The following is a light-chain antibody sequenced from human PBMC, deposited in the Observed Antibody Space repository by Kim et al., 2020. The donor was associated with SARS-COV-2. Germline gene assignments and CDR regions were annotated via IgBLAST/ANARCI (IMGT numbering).Light chain of an antibody. J-gene: IGKJ1*01. CDR1: QSVLNRSKNKYY. Sequence: DVVMTQYPDSLAVSLGERATINCKSSQSVLNRSKNKYYLAWYQQRPGQPPKLLIYWAYTRNSGVPDRFSGSGSGTDFTLTISSLQAEDVAVYYCQQYSSTPRTVGQGTKVDIK. CDR3: QQYSSTPRT. CDR2: WAY. V-gene: IGKV4-1*01.